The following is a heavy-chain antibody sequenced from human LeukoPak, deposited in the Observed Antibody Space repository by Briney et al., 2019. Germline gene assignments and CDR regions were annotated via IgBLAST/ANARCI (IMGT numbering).Heavy chain of an antibody. Sequence: KASETLSLTCTVSGYSISSGYYWGWIRQPPGKGLEWIGSIYHSGSTYYNPSLKSRVTISVDTSKNQFSLKLSSVTAADTTVYYCARRSYNSPFRYWGQGTPVTVSS. D-gene: IGHD5-24*01. CDR1: GYSISSGYY. J-gene: IGHJ4*02. CDR3: ARRSYNSPFRY. CDR2: IYHSGST. V-gene: IGHV4-38-2*02.